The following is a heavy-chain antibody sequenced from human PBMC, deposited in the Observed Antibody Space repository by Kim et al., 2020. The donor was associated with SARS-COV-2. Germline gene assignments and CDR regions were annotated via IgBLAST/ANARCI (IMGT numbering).Heavy chain of an antibody. D-gene: IGHD3-16*01. J-gene: IGHJ4*02. CDR3: ARVPAGGEGYYFDY. CDR2: IYYSGSS. Sequence: SETLSLTCTVSGGSISSGGYYWSWIRQHPGKGLEWIGYIYYSGSSYYNPSLKSRVTISVDTSKNQFSLKLSSVTAADTAVYYCARVPAGGEGYYFDYWGQGTLVTVSS. V-gene: IGHV4-31*03. CDR1: GGSISSGGYY.